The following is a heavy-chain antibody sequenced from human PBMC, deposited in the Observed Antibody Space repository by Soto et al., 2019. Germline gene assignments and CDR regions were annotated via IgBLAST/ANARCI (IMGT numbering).Heavy chain of an antibody. CDR3: ARQAFGRFDY. J-gene: IGHJ4*02. Sequence: SETLSLTCTVSGGSISSYYWSWIRQPPGKGLEWIGYIYYSGSTNYNPSLKSRVIISVDTSKNQFSLKLSSVTAADTAVYYCARQAFGRFDYWGQGTLVTVSS. CDR2: IYYSGST. D-gene: IGHD3-3*01. CDR1: GGSISSYY. V-gene: IGHV4-59*08.